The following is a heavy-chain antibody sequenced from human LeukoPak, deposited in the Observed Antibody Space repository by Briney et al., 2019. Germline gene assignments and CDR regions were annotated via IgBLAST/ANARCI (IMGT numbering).Heavy chain of an antibody. Sequence: KPGGSLRLSCAASGFTFSSYSMNWVRQAPGKGLEWVSSISSSSSYIYYADSVKGRFTISRDNAKNSLYLQMNSLRAEDTAVYYCARDWSGGNSGYIDNWGHGTLVTVSS. CDR1: GFTFSSYS. CDR2: ISSSSSYI. V-gene: IGHV3-21*01. CDR3: ARDWSGGNSGYIDN. D-gene: IGHD3-22*01. J-gene: IGHJ4*01.